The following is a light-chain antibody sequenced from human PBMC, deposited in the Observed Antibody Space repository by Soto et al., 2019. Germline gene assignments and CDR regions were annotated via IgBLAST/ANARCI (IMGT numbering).Light chain of an antibody. V-gene: IGLV2-14*03. J-gene: IGLJ1*01. CDR1: SSDVGGYNY. Sequence: QSVLTQPASVSGSPGQSITISCTGTSSDVGGYNYVSWSQQHPGKAPKLLISEVSNRPSGVSNRFSGSKSGNTASLTISGLQADDEADYYCSSYTSSSTPYVFGTGTKVTVL. CDR2: EVS. CDR3: SSYTSSSTPYV.